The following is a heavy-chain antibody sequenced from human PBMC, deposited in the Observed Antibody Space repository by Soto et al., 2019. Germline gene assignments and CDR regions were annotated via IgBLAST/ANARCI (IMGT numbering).Heavy chain of an antibody. D-gene: IGHD2-15*01. CDR2: LYSGGGA. Sequence: GGSLRLSCSVSGFTVGAGYMGWVRQAPGEGLEWVSVLYSGGGAYYADSVKGRFTVSRDGSKNILFLQMDSLRVEDTAVYYCARLPTPSATFDYWGQGTLVTVSS. CDR1: GFTVGAGY. V-gene: IGHV3-53*01. CDR3: ARLPTPSATFDY. J-gene: IGHJ4*02.